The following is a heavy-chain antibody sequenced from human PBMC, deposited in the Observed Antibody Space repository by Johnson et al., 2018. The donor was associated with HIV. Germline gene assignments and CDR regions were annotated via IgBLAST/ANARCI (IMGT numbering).Heavy chain of an antibody. Sequence: MLLVESGGGLVQPGGSLRLSCAASGFTFSSYAMSWGRQAPGKGLEWVSAISGSGGSTYYAGSVKGRVNIPRDNSKNTLYLQMNSLRAEDTAVYYCAKGLVAAALRWGGAFDIWGQGTMVTVSS. J-gene: IGHJ3*02. D-gene: IGHD2-2*01. CDR3: AKGLVAAALRWGGAFDI. V-gene: IGHV3-23*04. CDR2: ISGSGGST. CDR1: GFTFSSYA.